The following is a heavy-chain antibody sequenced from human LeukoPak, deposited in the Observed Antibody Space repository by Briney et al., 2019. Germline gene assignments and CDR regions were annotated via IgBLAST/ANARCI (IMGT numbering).Heavy chain of an antibody. Sequence: GGSLRLSCAASGFTFSSYSMNWVRQAPGKGLEWVSYISSSNSTIYYADSVTGRFTISRDNAKNSLYLQMNSLRAEDTAVYYCARSRPSSHIVVVVGASRVAFDIWGQGTMVTVSS. CDR1: GFTFSSYS. J-gene: IGHJ3*02. CDR3: ARSRPSSHIVVVVGASRVAFDI. CDR2: ISSSNSTI. D-gene: IGHD2-21*01. V-gene: IGHV3-48*04.